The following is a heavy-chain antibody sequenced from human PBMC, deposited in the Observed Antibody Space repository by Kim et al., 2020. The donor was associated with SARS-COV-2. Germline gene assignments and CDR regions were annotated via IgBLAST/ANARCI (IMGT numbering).Heavy chain of an antibody. CDR1: GFTFSNDW. V-gene: IGHV3-15*01. D-gene: IGHD3-10*01. CDR2: IKSKTDGGTT. Sequence: GGSLRLSCAASGFTFSNDWMNWVRQTPGKGLEWVGRIKSKTDGGTTDYAAPVKGRFTISRDDSKNALYLQMNGLKTDDIAMYYCTTDFSVDLLLWFGELLRSWTFDISGQGTMVTVSS. CDR3: TTDFSVDLLLWFGELLRSWTFDI. J-gene: IGHJ3*02.